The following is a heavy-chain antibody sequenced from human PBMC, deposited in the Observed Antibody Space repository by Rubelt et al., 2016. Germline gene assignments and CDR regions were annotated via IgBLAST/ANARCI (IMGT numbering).Heavy chain of an antibody. J-gene: IGHJ6*02. V-gene: IGHV3-53*01. Sequence: EVHLVESGGGLVQPGGSLRLSCAASGFTVSSNYMSWVRQAPGKGLEWVSIIYTGGYTYYDDFVKGRFTLSRDNSKNTLYIQMNSLGAEDTAVYYGAREISYSNDYGMDVWGQGTTVTVSS. CDR2: IYTGGYT. CDR3: AREISYSNDYGMDV. D-gene: IGHD4-11*01. CDR1: GFTVSSNY.